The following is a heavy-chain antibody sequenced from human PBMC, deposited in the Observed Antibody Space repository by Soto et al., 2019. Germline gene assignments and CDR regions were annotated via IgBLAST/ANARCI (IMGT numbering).Heavy chain of an antibody. J-gene: IGHJ6*02. CDR1: GFTCSSYS. CDR3: VRESLTLTTRVCFSYGLDV. D-gene: IGHD2-8*01. Sequence: LRLSCAASGFTCSSYSMNWVRQAPGKGLVWVSRINAEGSSASYADSVRGRFTTSRDNAKNTQYLQINSLRPEDAAVYYCVRESLTLTTRVCFSYGLDVWGQGTTVTVSS. CDR2: INAEGSSA. V-gene: IGHV3-74*01.